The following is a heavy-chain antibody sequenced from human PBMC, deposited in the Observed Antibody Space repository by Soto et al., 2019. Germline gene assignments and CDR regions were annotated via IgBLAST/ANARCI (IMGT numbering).Heavy chain of an antibody. Sequence: PGGSLRLSCVASGFTFSSYALHWVHQAPGKGLEWVAVTSYDGSNKYYADSVEGRFTISRDNSKNTLYLQTSSLTTEDTAMYYCARDWETSATGLIDSWGQGTLVTVS. CDR2: TSYDGSNK. V-gene: IGHV3-30-3*01. CDR3: ARDWETSATGLIDS. CDR1: GFTFSSYA. J-gene: IGHJ4*02. D-gene: IGHD3-9*01.